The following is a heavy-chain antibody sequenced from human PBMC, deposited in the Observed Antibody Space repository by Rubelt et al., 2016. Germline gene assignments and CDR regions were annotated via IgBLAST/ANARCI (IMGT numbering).Heavy chain of an antibody. J-gene: IGHJ5*02. CDR3: ARGYCSSANCLFNWFDP. Sequence: QVQLVQSGAEVKKPGASVKVSCKASGYTFTTYGISWVRQAPGQGLEGMGWIRNYNGNTNYAQKLQGRVTMTTDTSTSAAYMELRSLRSDDTAMYFCARGYCSSANCLFNWFDPWGQGTLVTVSS. CDR1: GYTFTTYG. V-gene: IGHV1-18*01. D-gene: IGHD2-2*01. CDR2: IRNYNGNT.